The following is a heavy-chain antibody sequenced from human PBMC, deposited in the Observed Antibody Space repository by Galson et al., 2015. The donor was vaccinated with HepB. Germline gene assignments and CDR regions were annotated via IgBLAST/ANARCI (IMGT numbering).Heavy chain of an antibody. D-gene: IGHD5-18*01. J-gene: IGHJ5*02. V-gene: IGHV3-66*02. CDR2: IYSGGST. Sequence: SLRLSCAASGFTVSSNYMSWVRQAPGKGLEWVSVIYSGGSTYYADSVKGRFTISRDNSKNTLYLQMNSLRAEDTAVYYCARGGRYSFYSWFDPWGQGTLVTVSS. CDR1: GFTVSSNY. CDR3: ARGGRYSFYSWFDP.